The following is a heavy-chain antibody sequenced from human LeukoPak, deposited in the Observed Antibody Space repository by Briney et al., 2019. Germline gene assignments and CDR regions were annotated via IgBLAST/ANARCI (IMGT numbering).Heavy chain of an antibody. CDR2: IYYSGST. CDR1: GGSISSSSYY. D-gene: IGHD3-3*01. CDR3: ARGPINDFWSGYLRGMDV. Sequence: SETLSLTCTVSGGSISSSSYYWGWIRQPPGKGLEWIGSIYYSGSTYYNPSLKSRVTMSVDTSKNQFSLKLSSVTAADTAVYYCARGPINDFWSGYLRGMDVWGQGTTVTVSS. V-gene: IGHV4-39*07. J-gene: IGHJ6*02.